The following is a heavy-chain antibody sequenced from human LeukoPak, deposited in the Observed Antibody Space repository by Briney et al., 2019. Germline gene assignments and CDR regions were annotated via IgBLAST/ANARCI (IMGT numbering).Heavy chain of an antibody. J-gene: IGHJ4*02. CDR2: IKDDGAT. CDR3: TTVTHFYL. V-gene: IGHV3-15*01. Sequence: GESLRLSXATSGFTFSDAWLSWVRQAPGKGLEWIGRIKDDGATDYAAPVRGRFTISRDVSRATLYLQMNSLKTEDTAIYYCTTVTHFYLGGQGTLVTVSS. CDR1: GFTFSDAW. D-gene: IGHD2-15*01.